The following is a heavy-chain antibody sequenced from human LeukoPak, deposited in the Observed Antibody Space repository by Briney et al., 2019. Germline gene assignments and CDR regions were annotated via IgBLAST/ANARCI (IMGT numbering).Heavy chain of an antibody. V-gene: IGHV4-34*01. CDR1: GGSFSGYH. D-gene: IGHD3-22*01. J-gene: IGHJ4*02. Sequence: SETLSLTCAVFGGSFSGYHWTWIRQSPGKGLEWIGQINHSGSANYNRSLKSRVTITIESSKNRISLELSSVTAADSAMYFCARGKYDSSDYSGGWYYFDYWGQGTLVTVSS. CDR3: ARGKYDSSDYSGGWYYFDY. CDR2: INHSGSA.